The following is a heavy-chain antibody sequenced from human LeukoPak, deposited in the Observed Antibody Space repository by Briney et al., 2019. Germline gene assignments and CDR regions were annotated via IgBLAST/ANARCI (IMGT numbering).Heavy chain of an antibody. CDR3: ARHPGAAAGTGYFDY. Sequence: GGSLRLSCAASGFTFSNYDMNWVRQAPGKGLEWVSAIDSGGGTYYEDSVKGRFTISRDNSKNTLSLQMNRLSAEGTGLYYCARHPGAAAGTGYFDYWRQGTQLSVPS. CDR2: IDSGGGT. D-gene: IGHD6-13*01. CDR1: GFTFSNYD. J-gene: IGHJ4*02. V-gene: IGHV3-23*01.